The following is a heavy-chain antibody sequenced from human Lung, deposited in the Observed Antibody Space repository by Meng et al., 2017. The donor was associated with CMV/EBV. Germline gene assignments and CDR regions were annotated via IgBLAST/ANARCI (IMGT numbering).Heavy chain of an antibody. D-gene: IGHD2-2*01. J-gene: IGHJ6*02. V-gene: IGHV1-2*02. CDR2: INPNSGGT. CDR3: ARVRFQLLPYYYYYYGMDV. Sequence: ASXXVSXKASGYTFTGYYMHWVRQAPGQGLEWMGWINPNSGGTNYAQKFQGRVTMTRDTSISTAYMELSRLRSDDTAVYYCARVRFQLLPYYYYYYGMDVWXQGTXVNGAS. CDR1: GYTFTGYY.